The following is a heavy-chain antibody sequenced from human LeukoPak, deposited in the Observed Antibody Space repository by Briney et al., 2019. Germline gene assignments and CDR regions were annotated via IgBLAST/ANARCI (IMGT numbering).Heavy chain of an antibody. V-gene: IGHV4-28*03. D-gene: IGHD3-10*01. Sequence: SDTLSLTCAVSAYSISSSNWWAWIRQPPGKGLEWIGYIYYSGSTNYNPSLKSRVTISVDRSKNQFSLRLTSVTAADTAVYYCARAGPWQIDPWGQGTLVTVSS. J-gene: IGHJ5*02. CDR2: IYYSGST. CDR1: AYSISSSNW. CDR3: ARAGPWQIDP.